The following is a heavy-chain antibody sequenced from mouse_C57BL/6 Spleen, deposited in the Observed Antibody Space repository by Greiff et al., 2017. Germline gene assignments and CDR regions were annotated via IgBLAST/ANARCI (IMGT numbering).Heavy chain of an antibody. V-gene: IGHV5-9*01. Sequence: EVMLVESGGGLVKPGGSLKLSCAASGFTFSSYTMSWVRQTPEKRLEWVATISGGGGNTYYPDRVKGRFTISRDNAKNTLYLQMSSLRSEDTALYYGARTGTGWFAYWGQGTLVTVSA. CDR3: ARTGTGWFAY. CDR2: ISGGGGNT. D-gene: IGHD4-1*01. CDR1: GFTFSSYT. J-gene: IGHJ3*01.